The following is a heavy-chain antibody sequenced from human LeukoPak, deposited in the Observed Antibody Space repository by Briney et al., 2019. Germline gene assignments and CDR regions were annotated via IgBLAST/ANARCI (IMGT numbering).Heavy chain of an antibody. J-gene: IGHJ6*02. V-gene: IGHV3-13*01. CDR3: ARSGAFNYGMDV. CDR2: IGTAGDA. Sequence: PGGSLRLSCAASGFTFSSYDMHWVRQATGKGLEWVSGIGTAGDAYYPDSVKGRSTISRDNSKNTLYLQMNSLRAEDTAVYYCARSGAFNYGMDVWGQGTRSPSP. CDR1: GFTFSSYD. D-gene: IGHD1-26*01.